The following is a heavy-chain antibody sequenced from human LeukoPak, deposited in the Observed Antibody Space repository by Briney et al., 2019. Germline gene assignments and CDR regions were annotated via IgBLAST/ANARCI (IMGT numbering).Heavy chain of an antibody. Sequence: GGSLRLSCATSGFTFSNYAIHWVRQAPGKGLKWVADISFDGDNEYYADSVRGRFMIARDNSKNTVYLQMNSLTIEDTAVYYCAREPSGNFGQLVSSAEYFQHWGQGTRVTVSS. CDR3: AREPSGNFGQLVSSAEYFQH. CDR2: ISFDGDNE. V-gene: IGHV3-30-3*01. D-gene: IGHD5/OR15-5a*01. CDR1: GFTFSNYA. J-gene: IGHJ1*01.